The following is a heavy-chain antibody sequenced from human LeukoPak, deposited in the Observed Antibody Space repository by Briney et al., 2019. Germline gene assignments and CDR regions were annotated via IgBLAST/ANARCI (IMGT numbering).Heavy chain of an antibody. CDR2: ISGSGGST. CDR3: AKVMERGQQVITDVIDV. Sequence: GGSLRLSCAASGFTFSSYAMSWVRLAPGKGLEWVSSISGSGGSTYFADSVKGRFTISRDNSKNTLYLHMNSLRAEDTAVYYCAKVMERGQQVITDVIDVWGQGTVVTVSS. D-gene: IGHD6-13*01. J-gene: IGHJ3*01. V-gene: IGHV3-23*01. CDR1: GFTFSSYA.